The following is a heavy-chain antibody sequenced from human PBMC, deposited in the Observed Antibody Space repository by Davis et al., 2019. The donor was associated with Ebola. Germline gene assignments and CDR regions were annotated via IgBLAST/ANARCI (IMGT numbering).Heavy chain of an antibody. J-gene: IGHJ5*02. Sequence: GESLKISCKGSGYSFTSYWIGWVRQMPGKGLEWMGRIDPSDSYTNYSPSFQGQVTISADKSISTAYLQWSSLKASDTAMYYCARRRYCSGGSCYSDWFDPWGQGTLVTVSS. CDR1: GYSFTSYW. CDR2: IDPSDSYT. CDR3: ARRRYCSGGSCYSDWFDP. V-gene: IGHV5-10-1*04. D-gene: IGHD2-15*01.